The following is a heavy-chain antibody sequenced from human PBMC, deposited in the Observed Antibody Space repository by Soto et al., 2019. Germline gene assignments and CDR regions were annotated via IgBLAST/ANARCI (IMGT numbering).Heavy chain of an antibody. CDR2: ISGSGGST. CDR1: GFTFSSYA. J-gene: IGHJ3*02. V-gene: IGHV3-23*01. D-gene: IGHD3-22*01. CDR3: AKDITRRITMIVVVIENAFDI. Sequence: LRLSCAASGFTFSSYAMSWVRQAPGKGLEWASAISGSGGSTYYADSVRGRFTISRDNSKNTLYLQMNSLRAEDTAVYYCAKDITRRITMIVVVIENAFDIWGQGTMVTVSS.